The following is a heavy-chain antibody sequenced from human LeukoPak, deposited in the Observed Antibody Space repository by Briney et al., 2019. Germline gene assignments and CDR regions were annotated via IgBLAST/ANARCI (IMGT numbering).Heavy chain of an antibody. CDR2: MYYSGST. Sequence: SETLSLTCTVSGGSISSGDYYWSWIRQPPGKGLEWIAYMYYSGSTYYNPSLKSRVTMSADTSKNQLSLKLSSVTAADTAVYYCARPYYYDSRIDPWAQGFLVTVSP. CDR3: ARPYYYDSRIDP. J-gene: IGHJ5*02. V-gene: IGHV4-30-4*01. CDR1: GGSISSGDYY. D-gene: IGHD3-22*01.